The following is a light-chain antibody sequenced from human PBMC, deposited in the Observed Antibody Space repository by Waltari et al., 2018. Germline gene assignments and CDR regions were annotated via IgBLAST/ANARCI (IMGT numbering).Light chain of an antibody. CDR2: DAS. Sequence: EIVLTQSPATLSLSPGERATLSCRASQSIGRYLVWYQQKPGQAPRLLIYDASNRATGIPARFSGSGSGTDFTLTISSLEPEDFAVYYCQQRSNWNTFGGGTKVEIK. CDR3: QQRSNWNT. CDR1: QSIGRY. V-gene: IGKV3-11*01. J-gene: IGKJ4*01.